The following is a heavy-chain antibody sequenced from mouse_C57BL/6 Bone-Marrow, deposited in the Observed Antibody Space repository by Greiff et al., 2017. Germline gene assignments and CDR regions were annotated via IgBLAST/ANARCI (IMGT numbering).Heavy chain of an antibody. CDR3: ARKDGEAY. J-gene: IGHJ3*01. V-gene: IGHV1-19*01. Sequence: EVKLVESGPVLVKPGASVKMSCKASGYTFTDYYMNWVKQSHGKSLEWIGVINPYNGGTSYNQKFKGKATLTVDKSSSTAYMELNSLTSEDSAVYYCARKDGEAYWGQGTLVTGSA. CDR1: GYTFTDYY. CDR2: INPYNGGT.